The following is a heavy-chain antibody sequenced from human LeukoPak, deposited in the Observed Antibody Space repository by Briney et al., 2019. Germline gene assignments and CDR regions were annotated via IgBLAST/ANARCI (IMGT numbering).Heavy chain of an antibody. V-gene: IGHV3-7*05. CDR3: ARNRGPYSSSCVDR. D-gene: IGHD6-13*01. CDR1: GFTFSSYW. J-gene: IGHJ4*02. Sequence: GGSLRLSCAASGFTFSSYWMSWVRQAPGKGLEWVANIKQDGSEKYYVDSVKGRFTISRDNAKNSLYLQMNSLRAEDTAVYYCARNRGPYSSSCVDRWGQGTLVTVSS. CDR2: IKQDGSEK.